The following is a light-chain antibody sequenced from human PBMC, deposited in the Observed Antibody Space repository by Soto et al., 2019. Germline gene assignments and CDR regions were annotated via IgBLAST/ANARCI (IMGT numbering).Light chain of an antibody. CDR2: DAS. J-gene: IGKJ1*01. Sequence: DIQRTQSPYILCASVGDRVAITGRASQSISSWLAWYQQKPGKAPKLLIYDASSLESGVPSRFSGSGSGTEFTLPIRSLQPDDFATYYCQQYNSYWTFGQGTKVDIK. CDR1: QSISSW. CDR3: QQYNSYWT. V-gene: IGKV1-5*01.